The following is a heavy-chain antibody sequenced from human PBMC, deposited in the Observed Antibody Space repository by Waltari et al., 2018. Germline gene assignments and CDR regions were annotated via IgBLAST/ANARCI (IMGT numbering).Heavy chain of an antibody. CDR3: AGGRAIGLFFDY. Sequence: QVQLQESGHGLVHSPGTLPPPRPVPCDSISGNYGWSWVRQATEKGLEWIGQAHPSGKTHYNPSVQSRVTISVDKPKNQFSLNLNSVTAADTAVYYCAGGRAIGLFFDYWGRGTLVTVSS. CDR2: AHPSGKT. J-gene: IGHJ4*02. D-gene: IGHD2-2*01. V-gene: IGHV4-4*03. CDR1: CDSISGNYG.